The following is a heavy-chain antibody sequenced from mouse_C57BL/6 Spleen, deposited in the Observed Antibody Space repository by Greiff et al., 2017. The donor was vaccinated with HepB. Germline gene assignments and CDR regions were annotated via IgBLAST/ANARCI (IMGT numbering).Heavy chain of an antibody. D-gene: IGHD1-1*01. CDR1: GYTFTDYY. J-gene: IGHJ3*01. CDR2: INPNNGGT. Sequence: VQLQQSGPELVKPGASVKISCKASGYTFTDYYMNWVKQSHGKSLEWIGDINPNNGGTSYNQKFKGKATLTVDKSSSTAYMELRSLTSEDSAVYYCARGAIYYYGSSSWFAYWGQGTLVTVSA. CDR3: ARGAIYYYGSSSWFAY. V-gene: IGHV1-26*01.